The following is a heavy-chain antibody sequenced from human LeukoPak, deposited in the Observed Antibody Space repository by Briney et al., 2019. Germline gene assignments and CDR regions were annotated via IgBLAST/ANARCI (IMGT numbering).Heavy chain of an antibody. V-gene: IGHV4-34*01. CDR1: GGSFSGYY. CDR3: ARGDYYYDSSGYPNTPSDAFDI. D-gene: IGHD3-22*01. Sequence: PSETLSLTCAVYGGSFSGYYWSWIRQPPGKGLEWIGEINHSGSPNYNPSLKSRVTISVDTSKNQFSLKLSSVTAADTAVYYCARGDYYYDSSGYPNTPSDAFDIWGQGTMVTVSS. J-gene: IGHJ3*02. CDR2: INHSGSP.